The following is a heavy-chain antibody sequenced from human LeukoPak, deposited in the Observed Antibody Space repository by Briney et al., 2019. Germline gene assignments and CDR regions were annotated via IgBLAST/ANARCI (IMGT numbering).Heavy chain of an antibody. J-gene: IGHJ4*02. CDR2: IYTSGST. D-gene: IGHD1-26*01. Sequence: SETLSFTCTVSGGSISSYYWSWIRQPAGKGLEWIGRIYTSGSTNYNASLKSRVSMSVDTSKNQFALKLSSVTAADTAVFYCARENSGSYREFDYWGQGTLVTVSS. V-gene: IGHV4-4*07. CDR1: GGSISSYY. CDR3: ARENSGSYREFDY.